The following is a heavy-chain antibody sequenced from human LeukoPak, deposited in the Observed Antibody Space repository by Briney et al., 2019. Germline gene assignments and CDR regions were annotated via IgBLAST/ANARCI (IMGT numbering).Heavy chain of an antibody. D-gene: IGHD2-2*01. J-gene: IGHJ3*02. CDR2: IYHSGST. CDR1: GHSISSGYY. Sequence: PSETLSLTCAVSGHSISSGYYWGWIRQPPGKGLEWIGSIYHSGSTYYNPSLKSRVTISVDTSKNQFSLKLSSVTAADTAVYYCARHIVVVPAAISPHDAFDIWGQGTMVTVSS. V-gene: IGHV4-38-2*01. CDR3: ARHIVVVPAAISPHDAFDI.